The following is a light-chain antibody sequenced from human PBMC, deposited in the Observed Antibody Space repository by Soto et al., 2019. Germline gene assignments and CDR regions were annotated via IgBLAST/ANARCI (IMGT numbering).Light chain of an antibody. Sequence: DIQLTQSPSSVSASVGDRVTITCRASQGISNWLAWYQQQPGKAPKLLIYGASSLQSGGPSRFSGGGSVTHFTLIISSLQPEDFATYYCQQTNTFLPITFGGGTKVEI. V-gene: IGKV1-12*01. CDR3: QQTNTFLPIT. CDR2: GAS. CDR1: QGISNW. J-gene: IGKJ4*01.